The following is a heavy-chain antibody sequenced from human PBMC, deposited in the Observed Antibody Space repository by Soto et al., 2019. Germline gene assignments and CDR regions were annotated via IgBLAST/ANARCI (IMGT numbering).Heavy chain of an antibody. J-gene: IGHJ4*02. CDR1: GFNFNSNA. Sequence: QVQLVESGGRVVQPGRSLRLSCAASGFNFNSNAMHWVRQAPGKGLEWVAVISFDGSNIFYGDSVPGRFTTSRDNSENTLYLQMNSLRAEDTALYYCARDHDSSSWYGYLDYWGQGTLVTVS. CDR3: ARDHDSSSWYGYLDY. CDR2: ISFDGSNI. V-gene: IGHV3-33*01. D-gene: IGHD6-13*01.